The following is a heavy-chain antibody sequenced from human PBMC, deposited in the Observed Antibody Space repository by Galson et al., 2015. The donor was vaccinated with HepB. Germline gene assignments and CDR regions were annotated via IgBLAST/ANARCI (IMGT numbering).Heavy chain of an antibody. CDR1: GFTFRSHW. Sequence: SLRLSCAASGFTFRSHWMSWVRQAPGKGLEWLANIKHDGSEKYYVDSVKGRFSISRDNAKNSLYLQMNSLRAEDTAIYYCARATNARSDDDYWGQGTLVTVSS. J-gene: IGHJ4*02. V-gene: IGHV3-7*01. CDR2: IKHDGSEK. CDR3: ARATNARSDDDY. D-gene: IGHD1-14*01.